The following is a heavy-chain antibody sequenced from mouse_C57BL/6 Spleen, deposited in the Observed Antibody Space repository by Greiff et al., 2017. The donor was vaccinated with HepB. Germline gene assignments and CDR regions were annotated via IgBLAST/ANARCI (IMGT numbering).Heavy chain of an antibody. D-gene: IGHD2-4*01. J-gene: IGHJ3*01. CDR2: IDPSDSYT. V-gene: IGHV1-59*01. Sequence: VQLQQPGAELVRPGTSVKLSCKASGYTFTSYWMHWVKQRPGQGLEWIGVIDPSDSYTNYNQKFKGKATLTVDTSSSTAYMQLSSLTSEDSAVYYCARDYDRAWFAYWGQGTLVTVSA. CDR1: GYTFTSYW. CDR3: ARDYDRAWFAY.